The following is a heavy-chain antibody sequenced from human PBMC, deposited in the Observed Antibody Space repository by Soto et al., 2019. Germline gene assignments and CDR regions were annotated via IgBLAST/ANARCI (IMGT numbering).Heavy chain of an antibody. CDR1: GYSFTSYW. D-gene: IGHD6-13*01. CDR3: ARHEAAYSSSWYELGYYYGMDV. V-gene: IGHV5-51*01. J-gene: IGHJ6*02. Sequence: GESLKISYKGSGYSFTSYWIGWVRQMPGKGLEWMGIIYPGDSDTRYSPSFQGQVTISADKSISTAYLQWSSLKASDTAMYYCARHEAAYSSSWYELGYYYGMDVWGQGTTVTVSS. CDR2: IYPGDSDT.